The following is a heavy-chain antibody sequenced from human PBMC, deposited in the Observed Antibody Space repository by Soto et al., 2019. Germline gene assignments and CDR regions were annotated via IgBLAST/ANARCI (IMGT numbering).Heavy chain of an antibody. Sequence: SETLSLTCTVSGGSIRSAVYYWSWIRQHTGKGLEWIGYIYYSGSTYYNPSLKSRVTISVDTSKNQFSLKLSSVTAADTAVYYCATAMYYYGSGNWFDPWGEGTQVTGSS. D-gene: IGHD3-10*01. CDR2: IYYSGST. V-gene: IGHV4-31*03. CDR1: GGSIRSAVYY. CDR3: ATAMYYYGSGNWFDP. J-gene: IGHJ5*02.